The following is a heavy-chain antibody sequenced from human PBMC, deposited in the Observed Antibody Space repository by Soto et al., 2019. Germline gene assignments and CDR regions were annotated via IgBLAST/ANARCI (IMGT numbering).Heavy chain of an antibody. V-gene: IGHV3-64D*06. Sequence: PGGSLRLSCSASGFTFRTYAIHWVRQAPEKGLEYVSAIGSNGDATSYAASARGRFTISRDNSKNTVYLQMSSLRAEDTAVYYFVRGDYYDTNGPFSDAFDVWGQGTMVTVSS. D-gene: IGHD3-22*01. CDR1: GFTFRTYA. CDR2: IGSNGDAT. J-gene: IGHJ3*01. CDR3: VRGDYYDTNGPFSDAFDV.